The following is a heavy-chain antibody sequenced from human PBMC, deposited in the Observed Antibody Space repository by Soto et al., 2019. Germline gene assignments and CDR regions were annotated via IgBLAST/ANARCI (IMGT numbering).Heavy chain of an antibody. CDR3: SHGYYQYFDS. D-gene: IGHD5-18*01. J-gene: IGHJ4*02. Sequence: GGSLRLSCAVSGVTLTNVWMNWVRQAPGKGPEWVGRIKSKNDGGTTDYAAPVKGRFTISRDDSENTLYLQMNSLETEDTAVYYCSHGYYQYFDSWGQGTLVTVSS. V-gene: IGHV3-15*07. CDR1: GVTLTNVW. CDR2: IKSKNDGGTT.